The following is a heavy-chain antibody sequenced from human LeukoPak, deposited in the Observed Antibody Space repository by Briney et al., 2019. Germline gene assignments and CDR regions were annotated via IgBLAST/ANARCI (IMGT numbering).Heavy chain of an antibody. J-gene: IGHJ6*02. Sequence: SETLSLTCTVSGGSISTYYWAWVRQPPGKGLEWVGYIYYSGSTNYNPSLKRRVTISRDPPKNPFSLKLSSVTAPHTAVYYCARLPTVSGRTNGVHVWGQATTVTLSS. V-gene: IGHV4-59*08. D-gene: IGHD3-10*01. CDR1: GGSISTYY. CDR3: ARLPTVSGRTNGVHV. CDR2: IYYSGST.